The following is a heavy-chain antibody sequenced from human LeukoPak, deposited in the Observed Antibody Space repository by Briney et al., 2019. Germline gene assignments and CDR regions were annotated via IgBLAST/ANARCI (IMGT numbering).Heavy chain of an antibody. CDR2: IHISGST. V-gene: IGHV4-4*07. Sequence: SETLSLTCTVSGGSMRTYYWSWIRQPAGKGLEWIGRIHISGSTIYNPSLESRLSMSVDTSKNQFSLKVNSVTAADTAVYYCAREEKRTMVRGVIIPSGYYYGMDVWGQGTTVTVSS. CDR3: AREEKRTMVRGVIIPSGYYYGMDV. J-gene: IGHJ6*02. D-gene: IGHD3-10*01. CDR1: GGSMRTYY.